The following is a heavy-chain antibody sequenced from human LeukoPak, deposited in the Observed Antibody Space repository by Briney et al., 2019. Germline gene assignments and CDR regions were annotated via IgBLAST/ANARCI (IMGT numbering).Heavy chain of an antibody. Sequence: GGSLRLSCAASGFSITNDWMSWVRQAPGKGLEWVARVKSRSAGETTDYAAPVKGRFAISRDDSKNTLYLQMNSLKTEDTAVYYCTLIQGWGSGSYYRDFWGQGTLVTVSS. CDR1: GFSITNDW. CDR3: TLIQGWGSGSYYRDF. J-gene: IGHJ4*02. CDR2: VKSRSAGETT. V-gene: IGHV3-15*01. D-gene: IGHD3-10*01.